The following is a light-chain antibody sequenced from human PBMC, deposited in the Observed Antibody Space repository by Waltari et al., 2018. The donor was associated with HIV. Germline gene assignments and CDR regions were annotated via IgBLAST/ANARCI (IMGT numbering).Light chain of an antibody. CDR2: KAS. CDR3: QQYNNFPAT. CDR1: QSINAW. J-gene: IGKJ3*01. V-gene: IGKV1-5*03. Sequence: DIQMNQSPSTLSASVWDRVIITCRASQSINAWLAWYQQIPGNSPRLLIYKASNLQSGVPSRFSGSGSGTEFTLTISSLQPDDFATYYCQQYNNFPATFGPGTKVDIK.